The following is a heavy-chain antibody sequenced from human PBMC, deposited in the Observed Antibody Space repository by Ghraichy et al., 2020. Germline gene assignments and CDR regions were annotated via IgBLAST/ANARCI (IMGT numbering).Heavy chain of an antibody. CDR2: IGASSTYI. D-gene: IGHD3-10*01. J-gene: IGHJ2*01. CDR3: ASVPGGYWYFDL. V-gene: IGHV3-21*01. CDR1: GFTFNTFT. Sequence: GGSLRLSCAASGFTFNTFTMNWVRRAPGKGLEWVSSIGASSTYIYYADSVKGRFTISRDNAKNLLYLQMDSLRDEDTAVYYCASVPGGYWYFDLWGRGTLVSVSS.